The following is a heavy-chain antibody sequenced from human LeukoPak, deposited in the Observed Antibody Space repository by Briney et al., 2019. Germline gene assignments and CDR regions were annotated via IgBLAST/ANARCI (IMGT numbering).Heavy chain of an antibody. CDR3: AMALDY. Sequence: GGSLRLSCVASGFTFRKYLMNWVRQAPGKGLEWVSGISHSGSSIYYADSVKGRFTISRDNSKNTLYLQMDRLRVEDTAVYYCAMALDYWGQGTLVTVSS. J-gene: IGHJ4*02. CDR1: GFTFRKYL. CDR2: ISHSGSSI. V-gene: IGHV3-23*01.